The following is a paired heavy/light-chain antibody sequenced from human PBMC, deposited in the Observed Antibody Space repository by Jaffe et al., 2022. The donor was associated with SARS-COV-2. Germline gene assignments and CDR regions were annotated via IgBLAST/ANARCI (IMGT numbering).Light chain of an antibody. CDR1: NSNIGSHY. J-gene: IGLJ2*01. Sequence: QSVLTQPPSASGTPGQRVTISCSGGNSNIGSHYVCWYQHLPGTAPKLLIYANNQRPSGVPDRFSGSKSGTSASLAISGLRSEDEADYYCAAWDGSLSSPVFGGGTKLTVL. V-gene: IGLV1-47*01. CDR3: AAWDGSLSSPV. CDR2: ANN.
Heavy chain of an antibody. J-gene: IGHJ5*02. Sequence: QVQLQESGPGLVKPSETLPLTCTISGGSTNTHCWSWIRQTPGKGLEFIGYICHNGDTRYNPSLKSRVTMSTATSKTQFSLRLSSVTAADTAIYFCARAFRAYDRIDWFDPWGQGTLVTVSS. CDR1: GGSTNTHC. D-gene: IGHD3-16*01. CDR3: ARAFRAYDRIDWFDP. CDR2: ICHNGDT. V-gene: IGHV4-59*11.